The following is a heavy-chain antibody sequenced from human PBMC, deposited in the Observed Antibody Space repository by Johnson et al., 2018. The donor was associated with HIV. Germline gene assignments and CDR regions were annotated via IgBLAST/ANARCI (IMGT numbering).Heavy chain of an antibody. D-gene: IGHD1-26*01. CDR1: GFTFSYYN. J-gene: IGHJ3*02. CDR3: VRGGSHKMDAFDI. V-gene: IGHV3-20*04. CDR2: ITWNSGST. Sequence: VQLVESGGGVVQPGRSLRLSCIVSGFTFSYYNMHWVRQAPGKGLEWVSGITWNSGSTRYADSVKGRFTISRDNAKNSLYLQMNTLTAEDTALYYCVRGGSHKMDAFDIWGQGTMVTVSS.